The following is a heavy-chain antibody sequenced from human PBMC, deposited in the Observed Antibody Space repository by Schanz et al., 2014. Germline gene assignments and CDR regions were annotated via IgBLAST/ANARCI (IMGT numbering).Heavy chain of an antibody. CDR2: INVYNGDT. Sequence: QVQLVQSGREVKKPGASVKVSCKASGYTFPSYGISWVRQAPGQGLEWMGRINVYNGDTKFAKTFQDRVTLTTDTSTSTAYMELTSLRSDDTAVNYCARNIIATARAYDIWGQGTMVTVSS. D-gene: IGHD6-13*01. CDR3: ARNIIATARAYDI. CDR1: GYTFPSYG. J-gene: IGHJ3*02. V-gene: IGHV1-18*04.